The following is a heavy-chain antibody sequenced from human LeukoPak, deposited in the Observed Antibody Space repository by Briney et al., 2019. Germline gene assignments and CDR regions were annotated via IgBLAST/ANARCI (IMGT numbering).Heavy chain of an antibody. CDR3: ASQGGLRNDF. CDR2: ICLDGRI. Sequence: SETLSLTCGVSGGPITTRDCWSWVRQPPGKGLEWIGEICLDGRIHYTPSLKSRNSISIDRSKDQFSLNLISVAAADTAIYFCASQGGLRNDFWGQGTLVTVSS. CDR1: GGPITTRDC. V-gene: IGHV4-4*02. D-gene: IGHD1-26*01. J-gene: IGHJ4*02.